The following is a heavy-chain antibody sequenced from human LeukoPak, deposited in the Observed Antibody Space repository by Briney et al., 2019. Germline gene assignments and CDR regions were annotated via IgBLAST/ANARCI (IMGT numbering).Heavy chain of an antibody. CDR3: AKVETSGGANCYALDY. Sequence: GGSLRLSCAASGFTFSSYAMTWVRQAPDKALEWVSAISGSDGSTYYADSVKGRFTISRDDSQNTLYLQMNSLSAEDTAVYYCAKVETSGGANCYALDYWGQGTLVTVSS. D-gene: IGHD2-2*01. J-gene: IGHJ4*02. CDR1: GFTFSSYA. V-gene: IGHV3-23*01. CDR2: ISGSDGST.